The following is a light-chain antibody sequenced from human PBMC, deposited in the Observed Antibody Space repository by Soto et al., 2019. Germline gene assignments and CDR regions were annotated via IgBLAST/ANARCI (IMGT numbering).Light chain of an antibody. Sequence: DIVLTQSPGTLSLSPGERATLSCRASQSVTSKLAWYQQKPGQAPRLLIYGASTRATGIPARFSGSGSGTEFTLTISSLQSEDFAVYYCQQYNNWPITFGQGTRLEIK. CDR2: GAS. V-gene: IGKV3-15*01. CDR3: QQYNNWPIT. CDR1: QSVTSK. J-gene: IGKJ5*01.